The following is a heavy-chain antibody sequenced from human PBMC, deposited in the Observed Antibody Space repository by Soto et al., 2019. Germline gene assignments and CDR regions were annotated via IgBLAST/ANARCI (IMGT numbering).Heavy chain of an antibody. CDR1: GYTFNTYF. Sequence: HVQLVQSGGEFKKPGASVKVSCNTSGYTFNTYFITWVRQAPGQGLEWMGWISPHNGNTNYAEKFQGRVTMTADTITKTAYMELRNLIIDDTAVYYCARDTGNSFDYWGQGTPVTVSS. V-gene: IGHV1-18*01. CDR2: ISPHNGNT. CDR3: ARDTGNSFDY. J-gene: IGHJ4*02.